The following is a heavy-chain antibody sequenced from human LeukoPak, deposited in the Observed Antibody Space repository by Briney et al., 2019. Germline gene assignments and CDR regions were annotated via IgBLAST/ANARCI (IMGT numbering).Heavy chain of an antibody. CDR2: INPNSGGT. V-gene: IGHV1-2*02. CDR3: ARDLRTGGWFDP. CDR1: GYTFTGYY. D-gene: IGHD2-8*02. Sequence: ASVKVSCKASGYTFTGYYMHWVRQAPGQGLEWMGWINPNSGGTNYAQKLQGRVTMTTDTSTSTAYMELRSLRSDDTAVYYCARDLRTGGWFDPWGQGTLVTVSS. J-gene: IGHJ5*02.